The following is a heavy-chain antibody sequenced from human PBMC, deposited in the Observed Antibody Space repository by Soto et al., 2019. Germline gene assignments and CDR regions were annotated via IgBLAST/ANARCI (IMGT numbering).Heavy chain of an antibody. CDR3: AKVREPYCTNGVCYTNHYYGMDV. D-gene: IGHD2-8*01. CDR2: ISGSGGST. V-gene: IGHV3-23*01. CDR1: GFTFSSYA. J-gene: IGHJ6*02. Sequence: GGSLRLSCAASGFTFSSYAMSWVRQAPGKGLEWVSAISGSGGSTYYADSVKGRFTISRDNSKNTLYLQMNSLRAEDTAVYYCAKVREPYCTNGVCYTNHYYGMDVWGQGTTVTVSS.